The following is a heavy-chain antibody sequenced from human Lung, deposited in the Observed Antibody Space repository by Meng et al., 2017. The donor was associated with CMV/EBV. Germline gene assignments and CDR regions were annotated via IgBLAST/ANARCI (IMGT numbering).Heavy chain of an antibody. V-gene: IGHV4-61*01. CDR1: GGSVISGSYY. Sequence: LXXSVSGGSVISGSYYWSWIWQSPGKGLQWIGYIHNSGSTKYNPSLKSRVTISVDTPKNQFSLRLRFVTAADTAVYYCARDVGYCSDGSCSDYWGQGXLVXV. J-gene: IGHJ4*02. D-gene: IGHD2-15*01. CDR3: ARDVGYCSDGSCSDY. CDR2: IHNSGST.